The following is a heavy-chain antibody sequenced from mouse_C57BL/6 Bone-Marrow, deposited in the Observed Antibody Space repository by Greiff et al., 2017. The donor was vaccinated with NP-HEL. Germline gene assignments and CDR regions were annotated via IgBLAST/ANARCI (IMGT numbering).Heavy chain of an antibody. D-gene: IGHD2-1*01. Sequence: QVQLQQPGAELVRPGSSVKLSCKASGYTFTSYWMHWVKQRPIQGLEWIGNIDPSDSETHYNQKFKDKATLTVDKSSSTAYMQLSSLTSEDSAVYYCERGGYYGNYGAWFAYWGQGTLVTVSA. J-gene: IGHJ3*01. V-gene: IGHV1-52*01. CDR1: GYTFTSYW. CDR2: IDPSDSET. CDR3: ERGGYYGNYGAWFAY.